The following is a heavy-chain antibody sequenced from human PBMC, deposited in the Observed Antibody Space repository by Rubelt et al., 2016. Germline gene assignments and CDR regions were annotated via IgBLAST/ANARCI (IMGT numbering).Heavy chain of an antibody. D-gene: IGHD6-13*01. Sequence: VWSWGGLIQAGGSLRLSCAASGFTFSSFAMSWVRQAPGKGLAWVGHIRSKASSYATAYAASVKGRFTISRDDSKNTAYLQMNSLKPEDTAVYYWTRCGAAAGTCYYGMDVWGQGTTVTVSS. V-gene: IGHV3-73*01. CDR1: GFTFSSFA. CDR2: IRSKASSYAT. J-gene: IGHJ6*02. CDR3: TRCGAAAGTCYYGMDV.